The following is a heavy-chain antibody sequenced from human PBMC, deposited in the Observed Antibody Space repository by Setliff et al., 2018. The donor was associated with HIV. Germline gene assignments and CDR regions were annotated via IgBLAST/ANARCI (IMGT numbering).Heavy chain of an antibody. CDR3: ARRIPSGIAVAFGDFDI. CDR2: LSYDGST. V-gene: IGHV4-39*01. Sequence: SETLSLTCTVSGGSINNHYWYWIRQPPGKGLEYIGSLSYDGSTYYHPSLKSRVSISVDTSKNQFSLRLSFVTAADTAVYYCARRIPSGIAVAFGDFDIWGQGTMVTVSS. CDR1: GGSINNHY. D-gene: IGHD6-19*01. J-gene: IGHJ3*02.